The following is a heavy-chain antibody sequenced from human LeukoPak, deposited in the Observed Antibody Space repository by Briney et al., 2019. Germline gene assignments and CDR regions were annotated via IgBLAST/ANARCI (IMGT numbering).Heavy chain of an antibody. CDR1: GSGFTFGNFA. Sequence: GGSLRLSCEASGSGFTFGNFAMSWVRQAPGKGLEWVSGISGSGYYTYYTDSVKGRFTISRDNSKNTLYIQMNSLRAEDTAVYYCAKDGSWGDYYFYFYMDVWGKGTTVTVSS. CDR2: ISGSGYYT. D-gene: IGHD3-16*01. V-gene: IGHV3-23*01. CDR3: AKDGSWGDYYFYFYMDV. J-gene: IGHJ6*03.